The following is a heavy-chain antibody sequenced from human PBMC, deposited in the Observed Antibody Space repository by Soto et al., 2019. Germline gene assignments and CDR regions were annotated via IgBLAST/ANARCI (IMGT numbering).Heavy chain of an antibody. V-gene: IGHV4-39*01. Sequence: QLQLQESGPGLVKPSETLSLTCTVSGGSISSSSYYWGWIRQPPGKGRGWIGGIYYSGSTYYNPSLKSRVTISVDTSKNQFSLKLSSVTAADTAVYYCARQELPSSRGYYFDYWGQGTLVTVSS. J-gene: IGHJ4*02. CDR2: IYYSGST. CDR1: GGSISSSSYY. CDR3: ARQELPSSRGYYFDY. D-gene: IGHD1-26*01.